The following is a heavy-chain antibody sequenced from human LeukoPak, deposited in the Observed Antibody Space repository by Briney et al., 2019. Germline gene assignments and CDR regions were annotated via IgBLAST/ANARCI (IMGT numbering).Heavy chain of an antibody. D-gene: IGHD1-14*01. CDR3: ARGGRVYVTVTPYAFDI. Sequence: SETLSLTCAVSGGSISSSNWWSWVRQPPGKGLEWIGEIYHSGSTNYNPSLKSRVTISVDKSKNQFSLKLSSVTAADTAVYYCARGGRVYVTVTPYAFDIWGQGTMVTVSS. J-gene: IGHJ3*02. CDR2: IYHSGST. CDR1: GGSISSSNW. V-gene: IGHV4-4*02.